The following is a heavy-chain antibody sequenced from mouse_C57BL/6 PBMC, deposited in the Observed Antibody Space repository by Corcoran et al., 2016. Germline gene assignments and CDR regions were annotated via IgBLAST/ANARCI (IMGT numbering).Heavy chain of an antibody. D-gene: IGHD2-4*01. CDR3: ARPFYDYDGYIDV. V-gene: IGHV1-80*01. CDR1: GYAFSSYG. J-gene: IGHJ1*03. Sequence: QVQLQQSGAELVKPGASVKISCKASGYAFSSYGMNWVKQRPGKGLEWIGQIYPGDGDTNYNGKFKGKATLTADKSSSTAYMQLSSLTSEDSAVYFCARPFYDYDGYIDVWGTGTTVTVSS. CDR2: IYPGDGDT.